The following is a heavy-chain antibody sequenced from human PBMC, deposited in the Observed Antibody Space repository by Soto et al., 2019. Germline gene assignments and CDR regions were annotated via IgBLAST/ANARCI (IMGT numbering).Heavy chain of an antibody. CDR1: GYTFTSYG. CDR2: ISAYNGST. CDR3: AYVGGYSTGDYSFDV. J-gene: IGHJ4*02. V-gene: IGHV1-18*01. Sequence: GSVKVSCKASGYTFTSYGISWVRQAPGQGLEWMGWISAYNGSTNSAPQLQGRLTMTTDTSTTTAYMELTNLKSDDTALYYCAYVGGYSTGDYSFDVWGQGTPVTVSS. D-gene: IGHD5-18*01.